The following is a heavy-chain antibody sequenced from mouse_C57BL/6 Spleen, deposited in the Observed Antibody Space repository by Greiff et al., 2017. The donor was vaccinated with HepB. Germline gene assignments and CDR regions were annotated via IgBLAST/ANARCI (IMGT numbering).Heavy chain of an antibody. D-gene: IGHD1-3*01. V-gene: IGHV1-69*01. Sequence: QVQLKQPGAELVMPGASVKLSCKASGYTFTSYWMHWVKQRPGQGLEWIGEIDPSDSYTNYNQKFKGKSTLTVDKSSSTAYMQLSSLTSEDSAVYYCAREERGQSGYAMDYWGQGTSVTVSS. CDR1: GYTFTSYW. CDR2: IDPSDSYT. CDR3: AREERGQSGYAMDY. J-gene: IGHJ4*01.